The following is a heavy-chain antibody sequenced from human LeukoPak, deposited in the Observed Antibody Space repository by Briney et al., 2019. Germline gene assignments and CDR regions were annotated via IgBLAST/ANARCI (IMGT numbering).Heavy chain of an antibody. V-gene: IGHV3-7*03. CDR2: IKQDGSEK. Sequence: GGSLRLSCAASGFTFSSYWMNWVRQAPGKGLEWVANIKQDGSEKYYVDSVKGRFTIPRDNAKNSLDLQVNGLRAEDTAVYYCARGGVFGATYSWFDPWGQGTLVTVSS. CDR3: ARGGVFGATYSWFDP. D-gene: IGHD3-3*01. CDR1: GFTFSSYW. J-gene: IGHJ5*02.